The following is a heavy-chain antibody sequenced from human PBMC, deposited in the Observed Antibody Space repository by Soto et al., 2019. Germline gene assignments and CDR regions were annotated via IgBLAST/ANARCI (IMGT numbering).Heavy chain of an antibody. Sequence: EVQLVESGGGLVKPGGSLRLSCAASGFTFSSYSMNWAGQAPGKGLEWVSSISSSSSYIYYADSVKGRFTISRDNAKNSLYLQMNSLRAEDTAVYYCARAPYYYDSRGYWAYWGQGTLVTVSS. V-gene: IGHV3-21*01. CDR2: ISSSSSYI. J-gene: IGHJ4*02. CDR3: ARAPYYYDSRGYWAY. D-gene: IGHD3-22*01. CDR1: GFTFSSYS.